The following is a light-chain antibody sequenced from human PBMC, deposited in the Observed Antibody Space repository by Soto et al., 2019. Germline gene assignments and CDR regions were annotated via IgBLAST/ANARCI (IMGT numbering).Light chain of an antibody. Sequence: ETMLTPSPGPLSLSPGERATLSCRASQCVSSIYIAWFQRKPGQAPRLLVYDTSNRGTGIPDRCSGSGSGTDFPINISRLEEEDFAVDYCQQYGSAPITFGQGTLVEIK. J-gene: IGKJ5*01. CDR3: QQYGSAPIT. V-gene: IGKV3-20*01. CDR2: DTS. CDR1: QCVSSIY.